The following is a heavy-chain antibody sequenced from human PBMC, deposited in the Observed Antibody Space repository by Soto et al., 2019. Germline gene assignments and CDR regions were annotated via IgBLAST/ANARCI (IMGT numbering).Heavy chain of an antibody. CDR2: ISAYNGNT. V-gene: IGHV1-18*01. Sequence: ASVRVSCKASGCTFTSYGISWVRQAPGQGLEWMGWISAYNGNTNYAQKLQGRVTMTRDTSISTAYMELSRLRSDDTAVYYCARGPRAWFYFDYWGQGTLVTVSS. D-gene: IGHD3-9*01. J-gene: IGHJ4*02. CDR3: ARGPRAWFYFDY. CDR1: GCTFTSYG.